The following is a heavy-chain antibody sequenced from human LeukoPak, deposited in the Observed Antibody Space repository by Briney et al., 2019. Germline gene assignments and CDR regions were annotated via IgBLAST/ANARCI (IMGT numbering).Heavy chain of an antibody. D-gene: IGHD2-2*01. CDR3: AHGAMYQLDY. Sequence: GGSLRLSCATSGITFSSYSMNWVRQAPGKGLEWVSSITRSNIYYADSVKGRFTISRDNAKNTLFLQMNSLRAEDTAVYYCAHGAMYQLDYWGQGTLVTVSS. CDR1: GITFSSYS. CDR2: ITRSNI. J-gene: IGHJ4*02. V-gene: IGHV3-21*04.